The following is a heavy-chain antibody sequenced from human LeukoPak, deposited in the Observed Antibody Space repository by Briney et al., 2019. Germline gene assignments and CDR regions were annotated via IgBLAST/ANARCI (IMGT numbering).Heavy chain of an antibody. Sequence: GGSLRLSCSASGFTLSNYWIHWVRQAPGKGLVWVSRINTDGSSTNYADSVRGRFTVSRDNAKNTLYLQMNSLRVEDTAEYYCARVIGWDEPFDLWGHGTLVTVSS. CDR1: GFTLSNYW. CDR2: INTDGSST. CDR3: ARVIGWDEPFDL. V-gene: IGHV3-74*01. J-gene: IGHJ3*01. D-gene: IGHD1-26*01.